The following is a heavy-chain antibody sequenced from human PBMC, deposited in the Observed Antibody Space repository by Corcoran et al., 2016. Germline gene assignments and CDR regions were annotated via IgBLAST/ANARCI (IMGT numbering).Heavy chain of an antibody. J-gene: IGHJ6*02. D-gene: IGHD2-15*01. CDR2: IWYDGSNK. Sequence: QVQLVESGGGVVQPGRSLRLSCAASGFTFSSYVIHWVRQAPGKGLEWVAVIWYDGSNKYYADSVKGRFTISRDNSKTTLYLQMNSRRAEGTAVYYCARGGYSLYGMDVWGQGTTVTVSS. V-gene: IGHV3-33*01. CDR3: ARGGYSLYGMDV. CDR1: GFTFSSYV.